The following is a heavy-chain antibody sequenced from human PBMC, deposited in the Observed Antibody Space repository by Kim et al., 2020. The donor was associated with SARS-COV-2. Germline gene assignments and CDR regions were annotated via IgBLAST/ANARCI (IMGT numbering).Heavy chain of an antibody. D-gene: IGHD3-22*01. J-gene: IGHJ5*02. Sequence: ASVKVSCKASGYTFTSYGISWVRQAPGQGLEWMGWISAYNGNTNYAQKLQGRVTMTTDTSTSTAYMELRSLRSDDTAVYYCASYDSSGHWFDPWGQGTLVTVSS. CDR3: ASYDSSGHWFDP. V-gene: IGHV1-18*01. CDR1: GYTFTSYG. CDR2: ISAYNGNT.